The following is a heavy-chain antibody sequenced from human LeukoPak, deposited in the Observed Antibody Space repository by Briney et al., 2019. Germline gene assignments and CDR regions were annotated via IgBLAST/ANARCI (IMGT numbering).Heavy chain of an antibody. V-gene: IGHV1-18*01. Sequence: ASVQVSCKASVYTFTNYGISGVGQAPGQGLEWMGWISNYNDNTNNAQKLQGGVTMTTDTSTSTAYMELRSLRSDDTAVYYCARLHHRGSSGYPLVYWGQGTLVTVSS. J-gene: IGHJ4*02. CDR3: ARLHHRGSSGYPLVY. D-gene: IGHD3-22*01. CDR2: ISNYNDNT. CDR1: VYTFTNYG.